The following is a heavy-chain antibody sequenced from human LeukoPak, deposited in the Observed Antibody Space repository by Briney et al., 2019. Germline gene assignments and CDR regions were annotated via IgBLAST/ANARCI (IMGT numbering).Heavy chain of an antibody. V-gene: IGHV1-2*02. J-gene: IGHJ4*02. CDR3: ARDRSLGFTNSPDFYFFDY. CDR1: GYTFTGYY. D-gene: IGHD1-14*01. Sequence: ASVKVSCKASGYTFTGYYMHWVRQAPGQGLEWMAWINPNSGGTIYAQKFQDRVTVTRDTSINTAYMELSRLTSDDTAVYFCARDRSLGFTNSPDFYFFDYWGRGTLVTVSS. CDR2: INPNSGGT.